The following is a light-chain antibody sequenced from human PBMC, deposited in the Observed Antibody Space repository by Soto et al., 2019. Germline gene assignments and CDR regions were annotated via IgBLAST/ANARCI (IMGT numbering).Light chain of an antibody. V-gene: IGKV3-15*01. Sequence: EILMTQSPATLSVSPGERVTLPCRASQSVSTHLAWYQQRPGQAPRLLIYGASTRATGVPGRFSGSGSGTEFTLTISSLQSEDFALYFCQQYYDWPPKYTFGQGTKLEIK. J-gene: IGKJ2*01. CDR1: QSVSTH. CDR3: QQYYDWPPKYT. CDR2: GAS.